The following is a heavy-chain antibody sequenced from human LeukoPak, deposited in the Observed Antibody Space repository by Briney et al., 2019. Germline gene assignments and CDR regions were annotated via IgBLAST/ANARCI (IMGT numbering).Heavy chain of an antibody. J-gene: IGHJ6*03. Sequence: PGGSLRLSCVASEFTFNNYAMAWVRQGPGKGLEWVSSISRGGSTKYYADSVKGRFTISRDNAKNSLFLQMNSLRAEDTAVYYCARVLRYCSGGNCYSGGLGYMDVWGKGTTVTISS. CDR1: EFTFNNYA. CDR2: ISRGGSTK. D-gene: IGHD2-15*01. CDR3: ARVLRYCSGGNCYSGGLGYMDV. V-gene: IGHV3-11*01.